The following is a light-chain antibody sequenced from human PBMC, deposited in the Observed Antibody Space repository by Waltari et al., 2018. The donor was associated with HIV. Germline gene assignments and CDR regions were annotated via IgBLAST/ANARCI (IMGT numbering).Light chain of an antibody. CDR1: QSISNY. CDR3: QQSYTSLPT. Sequence: DLHMPQSPSSLSASVGDRVTITGRASQSISNYLHWYQQKPGKAPNLLIYAASSLQSGVPSRFSGSRSGTDFTLTISSLQPEDFATYYCQQSYTSLPTFGGGTKVEIK. J-gene: IGKJ4*01. V-gene: IGKV1-39*01. CDR2: AAS.